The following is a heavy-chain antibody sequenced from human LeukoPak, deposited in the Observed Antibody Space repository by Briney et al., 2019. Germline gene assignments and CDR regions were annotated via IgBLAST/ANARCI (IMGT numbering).Heavy chain of an antibody. D-gene: IGHD1-26*01. CDR2: MRKDGSQT. CDR3: VRDFMAMGGTTAYLHY. V-gene: IGHV3-7*01. J-gene: IGHJ1*01. CDR1: GFNFNDFW. Sequence: TGGSLRLSCAASGFNFNDFWMTWLRQAPGKGLEWVANMRKDGSQTYYVDSVKGRFTISRDDARNSLFLEINSLRAEDMAVYYCVRDFMAMGGTTAYLHYWGQGTLVTVSS.